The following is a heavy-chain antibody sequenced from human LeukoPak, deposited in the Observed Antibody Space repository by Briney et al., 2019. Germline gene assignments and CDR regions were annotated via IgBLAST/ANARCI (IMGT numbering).Heavy chain of an antibody. Sequence: GGSLRLSCAASGFSFSSYSMNWVRQAPGKGLEWVSSISSSGKYIYYPDSMKGRFTISRDNAKNSVYLQMNSLRAEDTAVYYCARDPAPLDVWGKGTTVTVSS. J-gene: IGHJ6*04. CDR3: ARDPAPLDV. CDR1: GFSFSSYS. V-gene: IGHV3-21*01. CDR2: ISSSGKYI.